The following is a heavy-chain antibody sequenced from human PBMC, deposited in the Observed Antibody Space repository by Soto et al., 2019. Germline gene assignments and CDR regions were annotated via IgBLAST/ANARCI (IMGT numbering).Heavy chain of an antibody. CDR1: GFTFSDYN. Sequence: GGSLRLSCVVSGFTFSDYNMNWVRQAPGKGLEWLSFISARSNTIYYADSVKGRFTISRDNAKNSLYLLMNSLRAEDTAVYYCAREGDGSGFFSDFSGQGTLVTVSS. D-gene: IGHD3-22*01. CDR2: ISARSNTI. J-gene: IGHJ4*02. CDR3: AREGDGSGFFSDF. V-gene: IGHV3-48*01.